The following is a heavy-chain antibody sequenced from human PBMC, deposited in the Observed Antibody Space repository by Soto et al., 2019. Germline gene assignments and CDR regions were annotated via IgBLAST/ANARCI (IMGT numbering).Heavy chain of an antibody. V-gene: IGHV4-39*07. Sequence: SETLSLTCTVSGGSISSSSYYWGWIRQPPGKGLEWIGSIYYSGSTYYNPSLKSRVTISVDTSKNQFSLKLSSVTAADTAVYYCARDLSQLGGPLGGYWGQGTLVTVSS. CDR2: IYYSGST. J-gene: IGHJ4*02. CDR1: GGSISSSSYY. D-gene: IGHD7-27*01. CDR3: ARDLSQLGGPLGGY.